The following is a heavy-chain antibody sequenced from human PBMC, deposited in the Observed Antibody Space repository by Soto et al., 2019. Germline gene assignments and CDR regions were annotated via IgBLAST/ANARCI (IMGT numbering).Heavy chain of an antibody. V-gene: IGHV4-39*01. Sequence: PSETLSLTCTVSGGSISSSSYYWGWIRQPPGKGLEWIGSIYYSGSTYYNPSLKSRVTISVDTSKNQFSLKLSSVTAADTAVYYCASHLDSITMIVVANQGYFDYWGQGTLVTVSS. CDR1: GGSISSSSYY. D-gene: IGHD3-22*01. J-gene: IGHJ4*02. CDR2: IYYSGST. CDR3: ASHLDSITMIVVANQGYFDY.